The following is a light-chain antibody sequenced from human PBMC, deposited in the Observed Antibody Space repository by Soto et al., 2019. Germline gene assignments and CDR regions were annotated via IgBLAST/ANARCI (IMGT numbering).Light chain of an antibody. CDR2: AAS. J-gene: IGKJ1*01. CDR3: QQTYSSPA. CDR1: QSINTY. V-gene: IGKV1-39*01. Sequence: DIEMTQSASSLSASVGEGFTFTGRASQSINTYLNWYQQKPGKAPKLLIYAASSLHTGVPSRFSGSGSGTDFTLTISSLQPEDFATYYCQQTYSSPAFGQGTKVDIK.